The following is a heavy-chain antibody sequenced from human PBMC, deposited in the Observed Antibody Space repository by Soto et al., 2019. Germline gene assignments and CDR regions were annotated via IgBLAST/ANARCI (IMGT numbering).Heavy chain of an antibody. J-gene: IGHJ4*02. CDR2: IYPGDSDT. Sequence: SGESLKISCKASGYSFNTYWIGWVRQLPGKGLEWMGIIYPGDSDTRYSPSFQGQVTISADKSITTVYLQWNSLKASDTAIYYCARPGYYDSSGFFNFDYWGQGTLVTVSS. CDR3: ARPGYYDSSGFFNFDY. D-gene: IGHD3-22*01. CDR1: GYSFNTYW. V-gene: IGHV5-51*01.